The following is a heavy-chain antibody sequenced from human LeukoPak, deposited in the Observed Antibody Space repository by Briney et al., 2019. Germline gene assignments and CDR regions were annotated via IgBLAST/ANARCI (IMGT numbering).Heavy chain of an antibody. CDR2: IIPIFGTA. D-gene: IGHD5-24*01. J-gene: IGHJ3*02. CDR1: GGTFSSYA. CDR3: HLRSDGYNYAAFDI. V-gene: IGHV1-69*13. Sequence: ASVKVSCKASGGTFSSYAISWVRQAPGQGLEWMGGIIPIFGTANYAQKFQGRVTITADESTSTAYMELSSLRSEDTAVYYCHLRSDGYNYAAFDIWGQGTMVTVSS.